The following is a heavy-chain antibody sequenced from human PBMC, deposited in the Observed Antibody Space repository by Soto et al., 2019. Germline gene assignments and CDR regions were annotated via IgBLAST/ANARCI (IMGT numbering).Heavy chain of an antibody. J-gene: IGHJ5*02. CDR2: TYYRSKWYN. CDR3: ARDHYSSSWYRGVWFDP. Sequence: SQTLSLTCAISGDSVSSNSAAWNWIRPSPSRGLEWLGRTYYRSKWYNDYAVSVKSRITINPDTSKNQFSLQLNSVTPEDTAVYYCARDHYSSSWYRGVWFDPWGQGTLVTVSS. D-gene: IGHD6-13*01. CDR1: GDSVSSNSAA. V-gene: IGHV6-1*01.